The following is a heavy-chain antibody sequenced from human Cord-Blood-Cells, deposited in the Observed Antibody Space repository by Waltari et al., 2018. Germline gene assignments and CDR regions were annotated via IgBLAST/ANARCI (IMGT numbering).Heavy chain of an antibody. D-gene: IGHD3-22*01. J-gene: IGHJ4*02. CDR2: IKSKTDGGTT. Sequence: EVQLVEAGGGLVKPGGSLRLSCAASGFTFSNAWMCWVRPAPGTGLEWVGRIKSKTDGGTTDYAAPVKGRFTISRDDSKNTLYLQMNSLKTEDTAVYYCTTADSSGYYFDYWGQGTLVTVSS. CDR1: GFTFSNAW. V-gene: IGHV3-15*01. CDR3: TTADSSGYYFDY.